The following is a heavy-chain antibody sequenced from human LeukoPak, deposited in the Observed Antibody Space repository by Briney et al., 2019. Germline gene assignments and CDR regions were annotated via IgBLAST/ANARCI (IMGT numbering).Heavy chain of an antibody. Sequence: GESLKISCKGSGYTFTTYWIAWVRQMPGKGLEWMGIIYPGDSDTRYSPSFQGQVTISADKSISTAYLQWSSLKASDTAMYYCARYRDGYKIDYWGQGTLVTVSS. CDR3: ARYRDGYKIDY. CDR2: IYPGDSDT. CDR1: GYTFTTYW. D-gene: IGHD5-24*01. J-gene: IGHJ4*02. V-gene: IGHV5-51*01.